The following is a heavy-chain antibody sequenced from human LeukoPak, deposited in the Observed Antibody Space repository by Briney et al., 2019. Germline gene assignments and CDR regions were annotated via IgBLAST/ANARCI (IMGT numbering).Heavy chain of an antibody. Sequence: GGSLRLSCAASGFTFSSYAMSWVRQAPGKGLEWVSAISGSGGSTYYADSVKGRYTISRDNSKNTLYLQMNSLRAEDTAVYYCAKDYGDYEYYFDYWGQGTLVTVSS. CDR1: GFTFSSYA. J-gene: IGHJ4*02. D-gene: IGHD4-17*01. CDR2: ISGSGGST. CDR3: AKDYGDYEYYFDY. V-gene: IGHV3-23*01.